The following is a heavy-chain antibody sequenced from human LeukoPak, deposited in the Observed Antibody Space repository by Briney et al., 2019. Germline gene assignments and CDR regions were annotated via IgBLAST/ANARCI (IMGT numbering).Heavy chain of an antibody. CDR3: ARDSRDTAMGVGY. J-gene: IGHJ4*02. D-gene: IGHD5-18*01. V-gene: IGHV3-7*01. CDR1: GLTFNNYW. Sequence: PGGSLRLSCAASGLTFNNYWMNWVRQAPGKGLEWVANIKQDGSEKKYVDSVKGRFTISRDNAKNSLYLQMNSLRAEDTAVYYCARDSRDTAMGVGYWGQGTLVTVSS. CDR2: IKQDGSEK.